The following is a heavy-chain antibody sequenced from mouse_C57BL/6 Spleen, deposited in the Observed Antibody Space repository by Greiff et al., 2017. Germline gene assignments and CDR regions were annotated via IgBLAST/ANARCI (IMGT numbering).Heavy chain of an antibody. J-gene: IGHJ4*01. V-gene: IGHV1-64*01. CDR3: ARTNDPYYYAMDY. CDR1: GYTFTSYW. Sequence: VQLQQPGAELVKPGASVKLSCKASGYTFTSYWMHWVKQRPGQGLEWIGMIHPNSGSTNYNEKFKSKATLTVDKSSSTAYMQLSSLTSEDSAVYYCARTNDPYYYAMDYWGQGTSVTVSS. CDR2: IHPNSGST.